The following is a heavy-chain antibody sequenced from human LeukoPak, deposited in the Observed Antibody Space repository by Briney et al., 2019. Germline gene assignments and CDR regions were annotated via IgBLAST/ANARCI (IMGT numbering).Heavy chain of an antibody. CDR3: ARGHENYYHVFDV. CDR1: GDSISSNSAT. V-gene: IGHV6-1*01. Sequence: SQTLSLTCAISGDSISSNSATWNWIRQSPSRGLEWLGRTYYRSRWFNDYTVSVKSRMTLNPDTSKNQFSLQLKSVTPEDTAVYYCARGHENYYHVFDVWGKGTTVTVSS. CDR2: TYYRSRWFN. J-gene: IGHJ6*04.